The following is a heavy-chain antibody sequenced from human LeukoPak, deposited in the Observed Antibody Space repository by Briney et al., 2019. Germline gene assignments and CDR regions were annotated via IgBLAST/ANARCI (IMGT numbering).Heavy chain of an antibody. CDR3: ARSHGDYVLLGSAFDI. V-gene: IGHV3-21*01. Sequence: GGSLRLSCAASGFAFSSYSMNWVRQAPGKGLEWVSSISSSSSYIYYADSVKGRFTISRDNAKNSLYLQMNSLRAEDTAVYYCARSHGDYVLLGSAFDIWGQGTMVTVSS. D-gene: IGHD4-17*01. J-gene: IGHJ3*02. CDR1: GFAFSSYS. CDR2: ISSSSSYI.